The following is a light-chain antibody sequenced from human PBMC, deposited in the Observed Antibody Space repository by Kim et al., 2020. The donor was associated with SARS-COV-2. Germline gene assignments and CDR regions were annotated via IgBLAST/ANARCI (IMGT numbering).Light chain of an antibody. CDR1: SLRRYY. J-gene: IGLJ2*01. Sequence: ALGQTVRITCQGDSLRRYYASWYQQKPGQAPVLVIYGKNNRPSGIPDRFSGSSSGNTASLTITGAQAEDEADYYCNSRDDSGNHVVFGGGTQLTVL. CDR2: GKN. V-gene: IGLV3-19*01. CDR3: NSRDDSGNHVV.